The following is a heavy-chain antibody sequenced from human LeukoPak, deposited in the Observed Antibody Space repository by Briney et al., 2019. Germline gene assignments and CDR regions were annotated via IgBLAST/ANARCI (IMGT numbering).Heavy chain of an antibody. J-gene: IGHJ4*02. CDR2: INPNSGGT. CDR3: ARDVVVTNFDY. V-gene: IGHV1-2*06. CDR1: RYTFTGYY. D-gene: IGHD2-15*01. Sequence: ASVKVSCKASRYTFTGYYMHWVRQAPGQGLEWMGRINPNSGGTNYAQKFQGRVTMTRDTSISTAYMELSRLRSDDTAVYYCARDVVVTNFDYWGQGTLVTVSS.